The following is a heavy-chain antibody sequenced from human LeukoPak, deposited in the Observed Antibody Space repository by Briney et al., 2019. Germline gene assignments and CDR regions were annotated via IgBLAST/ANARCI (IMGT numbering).Heavy chain of an antibody. CDR2: LKKDGSEK. J-gene: IGHJ6*03. Sequence: GGSLRPSCEAPGFTLSSFWLSWVRKAPGKGREGVANLKKDGSEKYYVDSVKGRFTISRDNAKNSLYLQMNSLRAEDTAVYYCARGGGSSSWYRLGYYYMDVWGKGTTVTVSS. V-gene: IGHV3-7*01. CDR3: ARGGGSSSWYRLGYYYMDV. CDR1: GFTLSSFW. D-gene: IGHD6-13*01.